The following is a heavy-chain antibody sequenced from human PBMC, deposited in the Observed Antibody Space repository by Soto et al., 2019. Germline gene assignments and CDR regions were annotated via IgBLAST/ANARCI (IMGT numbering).Heavy chain of an antibody. J-gene: IGHJ4*02. CDR3: ARVVGATNTLHN. Sequence: EVQLVESGGGLVQPGGSLRLSCVASGFTFSGHWMSWVRQAPGKGLEWVANIKQDGSEEHYVDSVKGRFSVSRDNAKNSLHLQMSSLRAEDTAVYYCARVVGATNTLHNWGQGTLVTVSS. D-gene: IGHD1-26*01. CDR2: IKQDGSEE. CDR1: GFTFSGHW. V-gene: IGHV3-7*01.